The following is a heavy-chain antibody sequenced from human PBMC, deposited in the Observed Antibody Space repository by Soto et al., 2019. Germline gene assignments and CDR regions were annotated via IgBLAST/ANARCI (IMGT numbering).Heavy chain of an antibody. CDR1: GGSVSSGSYY. D-gene: IGHD3-10*01. CDR2: IYYSGST. CDR3: ARGSGNYYYSGMDV. J-gene: IGHJ6*02. V-gene: IGHV4-61*01. Sequence: SETLSLTCTVSGGSVSSGSYYWSWIRQPPGKGLEWIGYIYYSGSTNYNPSLKSRVTISVDTSKNQFSLKLSSVTAADTAVYYCARGSGNYYYSGMDVWGQGTTVTVSS.